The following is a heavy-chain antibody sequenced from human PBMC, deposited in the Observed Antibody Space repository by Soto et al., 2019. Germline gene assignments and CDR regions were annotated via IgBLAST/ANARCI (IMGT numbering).Heavy chain of an antibody. CDR1: GYTFTSYV. D-gene: IGHD3-22*01. CDR3: ARYYYDCSGYPTDAFDI. J-gene: IGHJ3*02. CDR2: ISAYNGNT. V-gene: IGHV1-18*01. Sequence: QVQLVQSGAEVKNPGASVKVSCKASGYTFTSYVISLVQHAPGQGLDWMGWISAYNGNTNDAQKLQGRVTMTTDTSTSTAYMELRSLRSDDTAVYYCARYYYDCSGYPTDAFDIWGQGTMVTVSS.